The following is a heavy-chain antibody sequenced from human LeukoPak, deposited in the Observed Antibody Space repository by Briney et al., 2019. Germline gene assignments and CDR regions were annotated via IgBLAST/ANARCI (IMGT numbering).Heavy chain of an antibody. J-gene: IGHJ4*02. CDR1: GGSISSSSYY. Sequence: TETLSLTCTVSGGSISSSSYYWGWIRQPPAKGLEWIGSIYYSGSTYYNPSLKSRVTISVDTSKNQFSLKLSSVTAADTAVYYCAREFRGVDYWGQGTLVTVSS. CDR3: AREFRGVDY. CDR2: IYYSGST. D-gene: IGHD5-24*01. V-gene: IGHV4-39*07.